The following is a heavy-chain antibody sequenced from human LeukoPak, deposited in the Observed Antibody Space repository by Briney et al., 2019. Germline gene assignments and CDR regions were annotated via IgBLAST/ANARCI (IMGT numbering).Heavy chain of an antibody. CDR3: ARAVGTSRNFFDY. CDR1: GYSISSGFY. V-gene: IGHV4-38-2*02. CDR2: IYHSGST. Sequence: SETLSLTCTVSGYSISSGFYWGWIRQPPGKGLECVGSIYHSGSTYYNPSLKSRVTISVDTSKNQFSLNLSSVTAADTAMYYCARAVGTSRNFFDYWGQGTLVTVSS. J-gene: IGHJ4*02. D-gene: IGHD4-23*01.